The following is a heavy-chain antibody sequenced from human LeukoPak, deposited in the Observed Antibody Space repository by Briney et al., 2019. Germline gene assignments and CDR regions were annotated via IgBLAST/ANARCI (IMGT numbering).Heavy chain of an antibody. CDR3: ARLTTVTTYYYYYMDV. Sequence: GRSLRLSCAASGFNFDDYAMHWVRQAPGKGLEWVSVIYSGGSTYYAGSVKGRFTISRDNSKNTLYLQMNSLRAEDTAVYYCARLTTVTTYYYYYMDVWGKGTTVTVSS. V-gene: IGHV3-53*01. J-gene: IGHJ6*03. CDR1: GFNFDDYA. CDR2: IYSGGST. D-gene: IGHD4-17*01.